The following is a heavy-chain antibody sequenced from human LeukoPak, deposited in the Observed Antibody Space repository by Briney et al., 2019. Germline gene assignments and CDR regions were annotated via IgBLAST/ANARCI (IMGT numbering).Heavy chain of an antibody. V-gene: IGHV3-33*08. CDR1: GFTFSSYW. Sequence: PGGSLRLSCAASGFTFSSYWMHWVRQAPGKGLEWVAVIWYDGSNKYYADSVKGRFTISRDNSKNTLYLQMNSLRAEDTAVYYCAREVDTAIPFDYWGQGTLVTVSS. CDR3: AREVDTAIPFDY. D-gene: IGHD5-18*01. J-gene: IGHJ4*02. CDR2: IWYDGSNK.